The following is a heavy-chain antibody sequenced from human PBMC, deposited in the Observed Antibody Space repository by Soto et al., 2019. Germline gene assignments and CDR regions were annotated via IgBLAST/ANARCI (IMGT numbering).Heavy chain of an antibody. CDR1: GFTFSNYA. J-gene: IGHJ6*02. CDR2: ISGSGDTT. V-gene: IGHV3-23*01. CDR3: ANLGYYYGMDV. Sequence: GGSLRLSCAASGFTFSNYAISRVRQAPGKGLEWVSIISGSGDTTYYADSVKGRFTISRDNSKNTLYPQMNSLRAEDTAVYYCANLGYYYGMDVSGQATTVTVSS.